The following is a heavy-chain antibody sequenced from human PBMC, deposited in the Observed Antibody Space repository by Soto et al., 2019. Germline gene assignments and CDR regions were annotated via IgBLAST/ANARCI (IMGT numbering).Heavy chain of an antibody. V-gene: IGHV1-18*04. CDR2: INPYNANT. CDR1: GYTFTNHG. CDR3: ARDRVAGIWGDAFDI. J-gene: IGHJ3*02. Sequence: ASVKVSCKTSGYTFTNHGINWVRQARGQGLEWMGWINPYNANTNYAQKLQGRVTMTTDTSTSTAYMVLRSLTSDDAAVYYCARDRVAGIWGDAFDIWGQGTMVTVSS. D-gene: IGHD3-16*01.